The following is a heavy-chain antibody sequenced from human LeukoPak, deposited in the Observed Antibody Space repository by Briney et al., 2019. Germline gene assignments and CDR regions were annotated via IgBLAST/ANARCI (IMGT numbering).Heavy chain of an antibody. CDR3: ATVFDF. D-gene: IGHD2-21*02. J-gene: IGHJ5*01. CDR1: GFTVSSNW. V-gene: IGHV3-74*01. Sequence: GGSLRLSCAASGFTVSSNWMHWVRQVPGKGLVWVSRIDDAGSGTSYADFVKGRFTISRDDAKNTVYLQMNSLRAEDTAVYYCATVFDFWGQGTLVTVSS. CDR2: IDDAGSGT.